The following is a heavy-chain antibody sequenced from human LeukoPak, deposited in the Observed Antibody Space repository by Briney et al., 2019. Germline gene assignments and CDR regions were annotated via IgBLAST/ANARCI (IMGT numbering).Heavy chain of an antibody. CDR3: ARHSPDKDFWSGYYTGVYYYYMDV. Sequence: PSETLSLTCTVSGGSISSYYWSWIRQPPGKGLEWIGYIYTSGSTNYNPSLKSRVTISVDTSKNQFSLKLSSVTAADTAVYYCARHSPDKDFWSGYYTGVYYYYMDVWGKGTTVTVSS. J-gene: IGHJ6*03. CDR1: GGSISSYY. D-gene: IGHD3-3*01. CDR2: IYTSGST. V-gene: IGHV4-4*09.